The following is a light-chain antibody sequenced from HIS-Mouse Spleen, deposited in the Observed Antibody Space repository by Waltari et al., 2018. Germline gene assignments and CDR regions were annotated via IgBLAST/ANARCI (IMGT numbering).Light chain of an antibody. J-gene: IGLJ3*02. CDR1: SRDVGAYTY. CDR2: DVS. Sequence: QSALTQPAPVSGSPGQSITISSTGTSRDVGAYTYVSWYQQHPGKAPKLMIYDVSNRPSGVSNRFSGSKSGNTASLTISGLQAEDEADYYCSSYTSSSTWVFGGGTKLTVL. V-gene: IGLV2-14*03. CDR3: SSYTSSSTWV.